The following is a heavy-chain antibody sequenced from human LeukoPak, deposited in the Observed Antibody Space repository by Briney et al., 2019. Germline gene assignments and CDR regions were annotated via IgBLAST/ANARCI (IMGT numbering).Heavy chain of an antibody. J-gene: IGHJ4*02. CDR2: LSWNGATV. CDR1: GFTFDDYA. V-gene: IGHV3-9*01. Sequence: GGSLRLSCAASGFTFDDYAMHWVRQAPGKGLEWVSGLSWNGATVGYADSVKGRFTISRDNAKNSLYLQMNSLRAEDTAVYYCARDLRYSMDQWGQGTLVTVSS. CDR3: ARDLRYSMDQ. D-gene: IGHD2/OR15-2a*01.